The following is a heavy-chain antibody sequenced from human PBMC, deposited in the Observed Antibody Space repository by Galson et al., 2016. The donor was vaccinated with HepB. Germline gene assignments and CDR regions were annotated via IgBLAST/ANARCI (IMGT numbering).Heavy chain of an antibody. V-gene: IGHV3-7*03. CDR3: VTSQGY. Sequence: SLRLSCAVSGLTFSTYWMTWVHQAPGKGLEWVATINPDGNEKAYVDSVKGRFTMSRDNAKDSLHLQMNSLRAEDTGVYYCVTSQGYWGQGTLVTVSS. CDR2: INPDGNEK. J-gene: IGHJ4*02. CDR1: GLTFSTYW.